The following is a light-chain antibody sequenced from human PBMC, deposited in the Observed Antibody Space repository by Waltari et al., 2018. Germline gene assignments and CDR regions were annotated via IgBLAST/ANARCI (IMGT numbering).Light chain of an antibody. Sequence: QSVLTQPPSASGTPGQRVTLPCSGRSPNTGPYHVYWYQPLPGTAPTPLIYKNGQRPSGVPDRFSASKSGTSASLAISGLRSEDEADYYCAAWDDSLSGVIFGGGTKLTVL. CDR1: SPNTGPYH. CDR3: AAWDDSLSGVI. J-gene: IGLJ2*01. V-gene: IGLV1-47*01. CDR2: KNG.